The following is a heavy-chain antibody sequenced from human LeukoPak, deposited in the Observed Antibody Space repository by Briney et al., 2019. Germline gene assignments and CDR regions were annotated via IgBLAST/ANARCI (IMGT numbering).Heavy chain of an antibody. D-gene: IGHD2-2*02. CDR3: ARGRRYCSSTSCYTGGSYSDY. CDR2: INHSGST. CDR1: GGSFSGYY. V-gene: IGHV4-34*01. Sequence: PSETLSLTCAVYGGSFSGYYWSWIRQPPGKGLEWIGEINHSGSTNYNPSLKSRVTISVDTSKNQFSLKLSSVTAADTAVYYCARGRRYCSSTSCYTGGSYSDYWGQGTLVTVSS. J-gene: IGHJ4*02.